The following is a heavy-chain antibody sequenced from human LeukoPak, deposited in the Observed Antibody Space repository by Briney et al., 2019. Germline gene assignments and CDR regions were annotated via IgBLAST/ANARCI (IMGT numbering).Heavy chain of an antibody. D-gene: IGHD2-21*02. V-gene: IGHV3-23*01. CDR1: GFTFSSYA. Sequence: EGSLRLSCAASGFTFSSYAMSWVRQAPGKGLEWVSAISGSGGSTYYADSVKGRFTISRDNSKNTLYLQMNSLRAEDTAVYYCAKGDIVVVTAAYFDYWGQGTLVTVSS. CDR3: AKGDIVVVTAAYFDY. J-gene: IGHJ4*02. CDR2: ISGSGGST.